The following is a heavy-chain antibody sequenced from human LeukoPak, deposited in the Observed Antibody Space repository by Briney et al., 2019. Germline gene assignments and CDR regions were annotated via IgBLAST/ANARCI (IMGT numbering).Heavy chain of an antibody. CDR1: GGSFSGYY. D-gene: IGHD2-15*01. V-gene: IGHV4-34*01. Sequence: SETLSLTCAVYGGSFSGYYWSWIRQPPGKGLEWIGEINHSGSTNYNPSLKSRVTISVDTSKNQFSLKLSSVTAADTAVYYCARRVVVVVAASGYTFDIWGQGTMVTVSS. CDR3: ARRVVVVVAASGYTFDI. CDR2: INHSGST. J-gene: IGHJ3*02.